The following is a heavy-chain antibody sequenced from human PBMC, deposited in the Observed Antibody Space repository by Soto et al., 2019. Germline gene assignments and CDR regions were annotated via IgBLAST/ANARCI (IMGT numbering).Heavy chain of an antibody. CDR1: GFAFNIYA. D-gene: IGHD3-22*01. CDR3: ARGGYFSYNWFDP. V-gene: IGHV3-30-3*01. J-gene: IGHJ5*02. Sequence: PGGSLRLSCAASGFAFNIYAIHWVRQAPGKGLEWVAVISHDGTNRYYTDSVRGRFTISRDKSKNQFSLKLSSVTAADTAVYYCARGGYFSYNWFDPWGQGTLVTVSS. CDR2: ISHDGTNR.